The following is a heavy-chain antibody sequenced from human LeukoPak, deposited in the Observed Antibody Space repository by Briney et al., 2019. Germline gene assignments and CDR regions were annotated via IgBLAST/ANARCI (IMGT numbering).Heavy chain of an antibody. CDR2: INHSGST. V-gene: IGHV4-34*01. J-gene: IGHJ4*02. Sequence: SETLSLTCAVYGGSFSGYYWSWIRQPPGKGLEWIGEINHSGSTNYNPSLKSRVTISVDTSKNQFSLKLSSVTAADTAVYYCARARYGQWLYYWGQGTLVTVSS. CDR1: GGSFSGYY. CDR3: ARARYGQWLYY. D-gene: IGHD6-19*01.